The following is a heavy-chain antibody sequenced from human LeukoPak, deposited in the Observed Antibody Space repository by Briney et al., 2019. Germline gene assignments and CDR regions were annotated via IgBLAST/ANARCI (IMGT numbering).Heavy chain of an antibody. V-gene: IGHV3-74*01. Sequence: GGSLRLSCAASGFTFTTSWMHWFRQAPGKGLVWVSRIESDGTSTTYADSLKGRFTISRDNAKNSLYLQMNSLRAEDTAVYYCAHSSGYAYGLDYWGQGTLVTVSS. CDR2: IESDGTST. CDR1: GFTFTTSW. CDR3: AHSSGYAYGLDY. J-gene: IGHJ4*02. D-gene: IGHD5-18*01.